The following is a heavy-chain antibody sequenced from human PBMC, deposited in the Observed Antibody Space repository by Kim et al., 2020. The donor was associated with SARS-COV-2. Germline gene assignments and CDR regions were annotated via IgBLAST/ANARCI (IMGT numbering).Heavy chain of an antibody. CDR3: AKGHRIAAAADIMDV. Sequence: LSLTCAASGFTFSSYAMSWVRQAPGKGLEWVSAISGSGGSTYYADSVKGRFTISRDNSKNTLYLQMNSLRAEDTAVYYCAKGHRIAAAADIMDVWGQGTTVTVSS. CDR2: ISGSGGST. V-gene: IGHV3-23*01. D-gene: IGHD6-13*01. CDR1: GFTFSSYA. J-gene: IGHJ6*02.